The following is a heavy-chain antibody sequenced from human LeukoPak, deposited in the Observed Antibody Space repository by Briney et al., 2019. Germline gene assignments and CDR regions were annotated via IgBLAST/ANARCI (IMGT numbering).Heavy chain of an antibody. Sequence: GGSLRLSCAASGFTFSSYGMHWVRQAPGKGLEWVAFIRYDGSNKHYADSVKGRFTISRDNSKNTLYLQMNSLRAEDTAVYYRAKDSSTYYYGSGSYGGSVDYWGQGTLVIVSS. D-gene: IGHD3-10*01. CDR3: AKDSSTYYYGSGSYGGSVDY. J-gene: IGHJ4*02. V-gene: IGHV3-30*02. CDR1: GFTFSSYG. CDR2: IRYDGSNK.